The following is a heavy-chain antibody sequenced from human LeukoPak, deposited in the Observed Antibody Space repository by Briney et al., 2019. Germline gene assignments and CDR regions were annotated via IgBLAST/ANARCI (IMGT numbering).Heavy chain of an antibody. Sequence: GSLRLSCSASGFPFTSYAMSWVRPGPGKGLGWVSVISDSGGSTYYADSVKGRFTISRDNSKNTLYLQMNSLRADDTAVYYCAKRRWLGGIGVADPFDYWVQGTLVTVSS. CDR1: GFPFTSYA. CDR3: AKRRWLGGIGVADPFDY. J-gene: IGHJ4*02. V-gene: IGHV3-23*01. D-gene: IGHD6-19*01. CDR2: ISDSGGST.